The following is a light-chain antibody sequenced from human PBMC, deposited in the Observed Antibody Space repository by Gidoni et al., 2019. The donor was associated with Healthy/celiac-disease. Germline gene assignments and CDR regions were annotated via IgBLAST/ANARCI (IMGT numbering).Light chain of an antibody. V-gene: IGKV4-1*01. CDR3: QQYYSTPPT. CDR2: WAS. CDR1: QSVLYSSNNKNY. J-gene: IGKJ2*01. Sequence: IVMTQSPDSLAVSLGERATINCKSSQSVLYSSNNKNYLAWYQQKPGQPPKLLICWASTRESGVPDRFSGSGSGTDFTLTISSLQAEDVAVYYCQQYYSTPPTFGQGTKLEIK.